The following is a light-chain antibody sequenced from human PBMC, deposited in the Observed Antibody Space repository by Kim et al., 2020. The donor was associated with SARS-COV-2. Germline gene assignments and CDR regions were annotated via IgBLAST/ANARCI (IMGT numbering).Light chain of an antibody. CDR3: QSADSSGTYV. CDR1: ALPKQY. V-gene: IGLV3-25*03. CDR2: KDS. J-gene: IGLJ1*01. Sequence: SPGQTARITCSGDALPKQYAYWYQQKPGQAPVLVIYKDSERPSGIPERFSGSSSGTTVTLTISGVRAEDEADYYCQSADSSGTYVFGTGTKVTVL.